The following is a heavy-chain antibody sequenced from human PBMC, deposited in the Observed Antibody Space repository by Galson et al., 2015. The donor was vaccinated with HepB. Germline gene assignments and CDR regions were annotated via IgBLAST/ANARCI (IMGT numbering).Heavy chain of an antibody. D-gene: IGHD3-3*01. CDR1: GASMNSYS. J-gene: IGHJ4*02. CDR3: ARVPLDFWSGYYFDY. V-gene: IGHV4-59*01. Sequence: ETLSLTCTVSGASMNSYSWSWIRQPPGKGLEWIGYIHYSGNTNYNPSLKSRVTISVDTSKNQFSLKPSSVTAADTAVYYCARVPLDFWSGYYFDYWGQGTLVTVSS. CDR2: IHYSGNT.